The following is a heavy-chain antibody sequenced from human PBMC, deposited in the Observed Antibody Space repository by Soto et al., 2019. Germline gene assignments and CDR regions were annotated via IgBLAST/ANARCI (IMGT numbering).Heavy chain of an antibody. V-gene: IGHV1-69*01. J-gene: IGHJ6*02. CDR1: GGTFSSYA. CDR2: IIPIFGTA. Sequence: QVQLVQSGAEVKKPGSSVKVSCKASGGTFSSYAISWVRQAPGQGLEWMGGIIPIFGTANYAQKFQGRVTITGDEATSTAYMELSSLRSEDTAVYYCARDVGHFGVVTGGQDEHYYYYGMDVWGQGTTVTVSS. D-gene: IGHD3-3*01. CDR3: ARDVGHFGVVTGGQDEHYYYYGMDV.